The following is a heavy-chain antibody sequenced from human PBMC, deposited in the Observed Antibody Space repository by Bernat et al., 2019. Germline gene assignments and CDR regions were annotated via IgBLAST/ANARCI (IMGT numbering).Heavy chain of an antibody. Sequence: QVQLVQSGAEVKKPGSSVKVSCKASGGTFSSYAISWVRQAPGQGLEWMGGIIPIFGTANYAQKFQGRVTITADESTSTAYMELSSLRSEDTAVYYCARRVRGVQGVIHKKYYYYMDVWGKGTTVTVSS. V-gene: IGHV1-69*01. CDR3: ARRVRGVQGVIHKKYYYYMDV. CDR1: GGTFSSYA. J-gene: IGHJ6*03. D-gene: IGHD3-10*01. CDR2: IIPIFGTA.